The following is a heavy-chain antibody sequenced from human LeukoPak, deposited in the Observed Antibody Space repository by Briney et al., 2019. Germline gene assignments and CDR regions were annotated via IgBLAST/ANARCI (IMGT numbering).Heavy chain of an antibody. Sequence: GGSLRLSCAASGFTFSSYEMNWVRQAPGKGLEWVSYISGSGSYIYYADSVKGRFTISRDNAKNSLYLQMNSLRAEDTAVYYCARGRDGYNFDYWGQGTLVTVSP. V-gene: IGHV3-48*03. CDR3: ARGRDGYNFDY. J-gene: IGHJ4*02. CDR2: ISGSGSYI. D-gene: IGHD5-24*01. CDR1: GFTFSSYE.